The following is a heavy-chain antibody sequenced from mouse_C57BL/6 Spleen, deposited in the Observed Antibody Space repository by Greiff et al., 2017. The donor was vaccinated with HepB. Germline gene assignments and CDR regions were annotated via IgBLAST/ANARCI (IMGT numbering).Heavy chain of an antibody. CDR2: IDPEDGET. Sequence: EVQLQQSGAELVKPGASVKLSCTASGFNIKDYYMHWVKQRTEQGLEWIGRIDPEDGETKYAQKFQGKATITTDTSSNTAYLQLSSLTSEYTAVYYCARTTVVTPVYFDYWGQGTTLTVSS. J-gene: IGHJ2*01. CDR1: GFNIKDYY. CDR3: ARTTVVTPVYFDY. D-gene: IGHD2-2*01. V-gene: IGHV14-2*01.